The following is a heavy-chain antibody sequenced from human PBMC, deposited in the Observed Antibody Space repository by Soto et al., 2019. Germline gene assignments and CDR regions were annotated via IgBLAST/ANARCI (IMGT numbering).Heavy chain of an antibody. Sequence: SVKVSCKSSGYIFKNYAVTWLRQAPGQGLEWMGGIIPVFGTPDYSQKFRGRVTITADESTSTAYMELRSLTSEDTAVYYCARHLYDYVWGSYRHWGQGTLVTVSS. V-gene: IGHV1-69*13. CDR2: IIPVFGTP. D-gene: IGHD3-16*02. J-gene: IGHJ4*02. CDR3: ARHLYDYVWGSYRH. CDR1: GYIFKNYA.